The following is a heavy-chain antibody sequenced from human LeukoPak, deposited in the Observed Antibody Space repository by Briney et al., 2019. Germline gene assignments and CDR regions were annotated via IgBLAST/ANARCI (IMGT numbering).Heavy chain of an antibody. CDR3: ARDSATIQFDY. Sequence: GASVKVSCKASGYTFTRNSINWLRQAPGQGLEWMGWINANTGNPTYAQGSTGRFVFSLDTSVSTAYLQISSLKAEDTAVYYCARDSATIQFDYWGQGTLVTVSS. J-gene: IGHJ4*02. CDR1: GYTFTRNS. V-gene: IGHV7-4-1*02. D-gene: IGHD1-1*01. CDR2: INANTGNP.